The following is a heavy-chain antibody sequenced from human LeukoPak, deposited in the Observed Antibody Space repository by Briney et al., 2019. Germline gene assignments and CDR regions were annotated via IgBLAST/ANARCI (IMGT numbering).Heavy chain of an antibody. V-gene: IGHV4-59*11. J-gene: IGHJ4*02. Sequence: SETLSLTCTVGGGSLSGHYWSWIRQPPGKGLELVGHIYYTGTTFCNPSLNIRVTISLDTSRNQFSLRLTSVTAADTAVYYCARFSSGCSTASCFLTNWGQGTLVTVSS. D-gene: IGHD3-9*01. CDR2: IYYTGTT. CDR3: ARFSSGCSTASCFLTN. CDR1: GGSLSGHY.